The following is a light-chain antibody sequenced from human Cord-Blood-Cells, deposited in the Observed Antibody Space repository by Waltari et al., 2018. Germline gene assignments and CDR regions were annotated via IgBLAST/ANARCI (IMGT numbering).Light chain of an antibody. J-gene: IGKJ1*01. V-gene: IGKV1-39*01. CDR2: AAS. CDR1: QSISSY. Sequence: DIQMTQSPSSLSASVGDRVTITCRASQSISSYLNWYQQKPGKAPKLLIYAASSLQSGVRSRFSGSGSGTDFTLTISSPQPEDFATYYCQQSYSTPRTFGQGTKVEIK. CDR3: QQSYSTPRT.